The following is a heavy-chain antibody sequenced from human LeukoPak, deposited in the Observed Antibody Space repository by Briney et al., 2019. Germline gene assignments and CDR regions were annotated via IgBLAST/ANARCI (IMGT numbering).Heavy chain of an antibody. CDR2: IFHSGST. CDR1: GASISTYY. CDR3: ARGAPGGNDYGDY. V-gene: IGHV4-59*01. J-gene: IGHJ4*02. Sequence: SETLSLTCTASGASISTYYWSWIRQPPGKGLEWIGYIFHSGSTNYNPSLKSRVTISVDTSKNQLSLKLSSVTAADTAVYYCARGAPGGNDYGDYLGQGTLVTVSS.